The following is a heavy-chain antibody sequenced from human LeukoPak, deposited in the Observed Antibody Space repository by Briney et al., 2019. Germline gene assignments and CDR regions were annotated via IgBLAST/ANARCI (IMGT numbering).Heavy chain of an antibody. V-gene: IGHV3-30-3*01. CDR3: ARDRFPTGPIDY. D-gene: IGHD1-14*01. CDR1: GFXFSSYA. Sequence: GGSLRLSCAASGFXFSSYAIHWVRQAPGKGLEWMAVISYDGSNKYYADSVKGRFTISRDNSKNTLYLQLNSLRAEDTAVYYCARDRFPTGPIDYWGQGTLVTVSS. J-gene: IGHJ4*02. CDR2: ISYDGSNK.